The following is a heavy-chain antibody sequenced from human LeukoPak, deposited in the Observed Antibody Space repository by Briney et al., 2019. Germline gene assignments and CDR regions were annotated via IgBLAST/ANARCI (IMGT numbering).Heavy chain of an antibody. CDR3: GRTYSSTWYAFGY. V-gene: IGHV5-10-1*01. D-gene: IGHD6-13*01. Sequence: GESLRISCNGSGYXFSTYWITWVRQMPGKGLEWMGRIDPSDSSTMYSPSFQGHVTIATDKSIRTAYLQWSSLKASDTAIYYCGRTYSSTWYAFGYWGQGTLVTVSS. CDR1: GYXFSTYW. CDR2: IDPSDSST. J-gene: IGHJ4*02.